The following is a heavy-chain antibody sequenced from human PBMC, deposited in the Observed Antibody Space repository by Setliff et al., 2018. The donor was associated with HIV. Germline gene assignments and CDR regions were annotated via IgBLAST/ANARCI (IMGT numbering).Heavy chain of an antibody. CDR2: ISDDGINK. D-gene: IGHD2-2*01. V-gene: IGHV3-30*03. CDR3: ARSETCHSTHCSPYDY. CDR1: GFTFSNYG. Sequence: GGSLRLSCTASGFTFSNYGMHWVRQAPGKGLEWVTLISDDGINKYYADSVKGRFTISRDNSKNTLYLQMNSLRAEDTAVYYCARSETCHSTHCSPYDYWGQGTPVTVSS. J-gene: IGHJ4*02.